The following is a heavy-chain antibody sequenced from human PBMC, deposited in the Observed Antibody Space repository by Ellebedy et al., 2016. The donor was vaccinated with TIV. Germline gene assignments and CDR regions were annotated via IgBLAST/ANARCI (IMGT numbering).Heavy chain of an antibody. J-gene: IGHJ5*02. Sequence: MPSETLSLTCSVSGGSIATSSYYWAWLLQPPGKGLEWLGSIFYTGVTYYNSSLESRVTISVDTSKNHFSLQLRSVTVADTTLYYCARQIGGYGGRYDPWGQGARVTVSS. CDR2: IFYTGVT. CDR3: ARQIGGYGGRYDP. V-gene: IGHV4-39*01. D-gene: IGHD4-23*01. CDR1: GGSIATSSYY.